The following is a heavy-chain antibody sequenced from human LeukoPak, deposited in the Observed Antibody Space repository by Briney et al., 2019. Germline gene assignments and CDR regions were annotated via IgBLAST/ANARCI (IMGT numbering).Heavy chain of an antibody. CDR2: ISDSGGRT. CDR3: AKRGVVIRVILVGFHKEAYYFDS. V-gene: IGHV3-23*01. D-gene: IGHD3-22*01. CDR1: GITLSNYG. J-gene: IGHJ4*02. Sequence: GGPLRLSCAVSGITLSNYGMSWVRQAPGKGLEWVAGISDSGGRTNYADSVKGRFTISRDNPKNTLYLRMNSLRAEDTAVYFCAKRGVVIRVILVGFHKEAYYFDSWGQGALVTVSS.